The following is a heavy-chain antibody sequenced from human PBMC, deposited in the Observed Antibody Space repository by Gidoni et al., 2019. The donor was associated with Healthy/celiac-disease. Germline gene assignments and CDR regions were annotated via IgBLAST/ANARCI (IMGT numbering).Heavy chain of an antibody. CDR3: AKDRGSGGRFSIGY. J-gene: IGHJ4*02. CDR1: GFPFSSYA. D-gene: IGHD3-3*01. Sequence: EVQLLESGGGLVQPGGSLRLPCSASGFPFSSYAMSWVRQAPGKGLEWVSAISGSGGSTYYADAVKGRFTISRDNSKKTLYLQMNSLRAEDTAVYYCAKDRGSGGRFSIGYWGQGTLVTVSS. CDR2: ISGSGGST. V-gene: IGHV3-23*01.